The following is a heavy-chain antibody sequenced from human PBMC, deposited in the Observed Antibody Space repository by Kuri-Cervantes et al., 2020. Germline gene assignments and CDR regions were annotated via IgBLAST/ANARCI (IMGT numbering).Heavy chain of an antibody. D-gene: IGHD6-13*01. CDR1: GFTLSSYG. CDR3: AKLAAAGTGIFDY. CDR2: ISYDGSNK. V-gene: IGHV3-30*18. Sequence: GESLKISCAASGFTLSSYGMHWVRQAPGKGLEWVAVISYDGSNKYYADSVRGRFTISRDNSKNTLYLQMNSLRAEDTAVYYCAKLAAAGTGIFDYWGQGTLVTVSS. J-gene: IGHJ4*02.